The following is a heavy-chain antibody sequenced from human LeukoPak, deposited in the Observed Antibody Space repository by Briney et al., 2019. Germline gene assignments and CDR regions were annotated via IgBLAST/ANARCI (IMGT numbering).Heavy chain of an antibody. D-gene: IGHD3-10*01. Sequence: GGSLRLSCAASGFTFSTYGMHWVRQAPGKGLEWVANIKQDGSEKYYVDSVKGRFTISRDNAKNSLYLQMNSLRAEDTAVYYCARLTMVRGVIISTRYYYYGMDVWGQGTTVTVSS. CDR1: GFTFSTYG. J-gene: IGHJ6*02. CDR3: ARLTMVRGVIISTRYYYYGMDV. CDR2: IKQDGSEK. V-gene: IGHV3-7*01.